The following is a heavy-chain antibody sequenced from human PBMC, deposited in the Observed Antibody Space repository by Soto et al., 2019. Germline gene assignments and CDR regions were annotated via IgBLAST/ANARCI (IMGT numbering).Heavy chain of an antibody. CDR1: GYTFTNYA. V-gene: IGHV1-3*01. CDR3: ARGVGQFDY. Sequence: QVHLVQSGPEVKKPGASVKVSCKASGYTFTNYAIHWVRQAPGHGLEWMGWMNAGNGDTKSSQKFQGRVTITRDTSASTAYMELSSLTSDDTAVYFCARGVGQFDYWGLGTLVTVSS. D-gene: IGHD3-10*01. CDR2: MNAGNGDT. J-gene: IGHJ4*02.